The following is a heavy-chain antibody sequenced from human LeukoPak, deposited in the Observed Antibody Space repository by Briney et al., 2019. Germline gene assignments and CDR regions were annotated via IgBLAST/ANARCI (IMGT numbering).Heavy chain of an antibody. CDR1: DFTFSDYG. J-gene: IGHJ4*02. V-gene: IGHV3-30*18. D-gene: IGHD3-3*01. CDR2: VSSDGKSK. Sequence: GGSLRLSCVASDFTFSDYGMHWIRQAPGKGLQWVAVVSSDGKSKYYADAVKGRFRISRDNFSNTLHLHMNSLRADDTAVYYCAKERVVTFVGVYYFDYWGQGTLVTVSS. CDR3: AKERVVTFVGVYYFDY.